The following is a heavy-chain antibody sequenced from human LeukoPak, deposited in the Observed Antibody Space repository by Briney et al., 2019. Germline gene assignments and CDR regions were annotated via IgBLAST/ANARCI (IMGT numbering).Heavy chain of an antibody. Sequence: SETLSLTCAVYGGSFSGYYWSWIRQPAGKGLEWIGRIYTSGSTYYNPSLKSRATISVDTSKNQFSLKLSSVTAADTAVYYCARDSSSWSLDYWGQGTLVTVSS. CDR1: GGSFSGYY. CDR2: IYTSGST. CDR3: ARDSSSWSLDY. D-gene: IGHD6-13*01. J-gene: IGHJ4*02. V-gene: IGHV4-59*10.